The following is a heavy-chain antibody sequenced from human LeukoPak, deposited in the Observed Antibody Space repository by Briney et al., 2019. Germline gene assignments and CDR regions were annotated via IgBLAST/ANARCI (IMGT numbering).Heavy chain of an antibody. Sequence: PGGSLRLSCVGSGFDFSTHGMSWVRQAPGKGLEWVSSISSSSYIYYADSVKGRFTISRDNAKNSLYLQMNSLRAEDTAVYYCARGSVPPLWGQGTLVTVSS. J-gene: IGHJ4*02. CDR2: ISSSSYI. CDR3: ARGSVPPL. CDR1: GFDFSTHG. V-gene: IGHV3-21*01.